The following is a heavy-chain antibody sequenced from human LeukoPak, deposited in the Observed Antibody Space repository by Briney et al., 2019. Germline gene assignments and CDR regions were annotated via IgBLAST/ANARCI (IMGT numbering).Heavy chain of an antibody. J-gene: IGHJ4*02. CDR2: IYTSGST. D-gene: IGHD1-26*01. CDR1: GGSISSYY. CDR3: ARDLPGYTGSPQRDFDY. Sequence: PSETLSLTCTVSGGSISSYYWSWIRQPAGKGLEWIGRIYTSGSTHYNTPLKSRVTISIDKSKNQFPLNLSPVTAADTAVYYCARDLPGYTGSPQRDFDYWGQGTLVTVSS. V-gene: IGHV4-4*07.